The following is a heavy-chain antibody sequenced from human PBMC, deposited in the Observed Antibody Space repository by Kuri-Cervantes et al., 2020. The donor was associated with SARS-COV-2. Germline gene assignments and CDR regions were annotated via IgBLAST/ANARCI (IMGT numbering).Heavy chain of an antibody. J-gene: IGHJ5*02. CDR2: INHSGST. Sequence: SQTLSLTCAVYGGSFSGYYWSWIRQPPGKGLEWIGEINHSGSTNYNPSLKIRVTVSVDTSKNQFSLKLSSVTAADTAVYYCARDFSHWFDPWGQGTLVTVSS. V-gene: IGHV4-34*01. CDR1: GGSFSGYY. D-gene: IGHD3-3*01. CDR3: ARDFSHWFDP.